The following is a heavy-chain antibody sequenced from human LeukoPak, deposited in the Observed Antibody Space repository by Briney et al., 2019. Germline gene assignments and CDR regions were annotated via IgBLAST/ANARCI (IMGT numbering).Heavy chain of an antibody. CDR3: ARGQWLPVFDF. D-gene: IGHD3-22*01. CDR1: GGFNTHYY. V-gene: IGHV4-59*01. CDR2: FYHSGST. J-gene: IGHJ4*02. Sequence: SETLSLTCSVSGGFNTHYYWSWIRQPPGKGLKWIGYFYHSGSTNYNPSLKSRVTISVDTSKNHFSLKLSSVTAADTAVYYCARGQWLPVFDFWGQGTLVTVSS.